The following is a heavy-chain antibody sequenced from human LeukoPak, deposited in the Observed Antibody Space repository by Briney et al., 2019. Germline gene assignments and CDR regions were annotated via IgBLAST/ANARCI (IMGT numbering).Heavy chain of an antibody. CDR3: VKVVRGVIDY. J-gene: IGHJ4*02. V-gene: IGHV3-64D*06. CDR2: ISSNGGST. Sequence: GGSLRLSCSASGFTFSSYAMHWARQAPGKGLEYVSAISSNGGSTYYADSVKGRFTISRDNSKNTLYLQMSSLRAEDTAVYYCVKVVRGVIDYWGQGTLVTVSS. CDR1: GFTFSSYA. D-gene: IGHD3-10*02.